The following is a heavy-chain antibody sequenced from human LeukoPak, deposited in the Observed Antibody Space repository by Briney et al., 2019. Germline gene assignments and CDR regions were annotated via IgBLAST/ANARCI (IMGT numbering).Heavy chain of an antibody. Sequence: ASVKVSCKASGYTFTSYDINWVRQATGQGLEWMGWMNPNSGNTGYAQKFQGRVTITRNTSISTAYMELSSLRSEDTAVYYCARGYVVITNWFDPWGQGTLVTVSS. V-gene: IGHV1-8*03. J-gene: IGHJ5*02. CDR2: MNPNSGNT. CDR1: GYTFTSYD. CDR3: ARGYVVITNWFDP. D-gene: IGHD3-22*01.